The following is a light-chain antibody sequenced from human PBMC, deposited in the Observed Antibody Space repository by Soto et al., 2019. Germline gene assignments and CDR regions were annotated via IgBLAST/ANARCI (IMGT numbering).Light chain of an antibody. CDR3: SSYAGRTLYV. Sequence: QSVLTQPPSASGSPGQSVTISCTGTSSDVGGYDYVSWYQQRPGKAPKLLIHEVTKRPSGVSDRFSGSKSGNTASLTVSWLQAEDEADYYCSSYAGRTLYVFGTGTKLTVL. CDR1: SSDVGGYDY. J-gene: IGLJ1*01. CDR2: EVT. V-gene: IGLV2-8*01.